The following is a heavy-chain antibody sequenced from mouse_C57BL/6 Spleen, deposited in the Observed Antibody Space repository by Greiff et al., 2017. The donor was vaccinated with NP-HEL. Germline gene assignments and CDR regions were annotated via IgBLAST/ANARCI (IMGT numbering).Heavy chain of an antibody. J-gene: IGHJ2*01. CDR2: IWSGGST. D-gene: IGHD3-1*01. CDR3: ARKSQLTDFDY. CDR1: GFSLTSYG. V-gene: IGHV2-2*01. Sequence: VQRVESGPGLVQPSQSLSITCTVSGFSLTSYGVHWVRQSPGKGLEWLGVIWSGGSTDYNAAFISRLSISKDNSTSQVFFKMNSLQADDTAIYYCARKSQLTDFDYWGQGATLTVAS.